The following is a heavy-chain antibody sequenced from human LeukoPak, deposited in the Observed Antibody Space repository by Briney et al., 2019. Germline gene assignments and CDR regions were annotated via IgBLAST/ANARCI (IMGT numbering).Heavy chain of an antibody. CDR1: GGTFSSYA. D-gene: IGHD7-27*01. CDR3: ARGTLTGESWYYYYMDV. CDR2: IIPIFRTA. Sequence: GASVKVSCKASGGTFSSYAISWVRQAPGQGLEWMGGIIPIFRTANYAQKFQGRVTITTDESTSTAYMELSSLRSEDTAVYYCARGTLTGESWYYYYMDVWGKGTTVTVSS. V-gene: IGHV1-69*05. J-gene: IGHJ6*03.